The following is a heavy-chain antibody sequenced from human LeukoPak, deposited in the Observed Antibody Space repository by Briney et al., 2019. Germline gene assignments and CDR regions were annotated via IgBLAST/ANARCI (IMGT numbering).Heavy chain of an antibody. D-gene: IGHD3-22*01. J-gene: IGHJ4*02. Sequence: PSETLSLTCTVSGGSISSYYWSWIRQPPGKGLEWIGYIYYSGSTNYNPSLKSRVTISVDTSKNQFSLKLSSVTAADTAVYYCARSTMIVVRAFDYWGQGTLLTVSS. CDR2: IYYSGST. CDR1: GGSISSYY. V-gene: IGHV4-59*01. CDR3: ARSTMIVVRAFDY.